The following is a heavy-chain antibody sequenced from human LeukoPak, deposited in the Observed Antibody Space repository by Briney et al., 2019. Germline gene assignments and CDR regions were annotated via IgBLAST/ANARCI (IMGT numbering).Heavy chain of an antibody. CDR3: ARDPPPCTATTCYTGYDS. J-gene: IGHJ5*01. CDR2: ISGSGGST. Sequence: GGSLRLSCAASGFTFSSYAMSWVRQAPGKGLEWVSAISGSGGSTYYADSVKGRFTISRDNSKNTLHLQMNSLRAEDTAVYFCARDPPPCTATTCYTGYDSWGQEPWSPSPQ. V-gene: IGHV3-23*01. D-gene: IGHD2-2*01. CDR1: GFTFSSYA.